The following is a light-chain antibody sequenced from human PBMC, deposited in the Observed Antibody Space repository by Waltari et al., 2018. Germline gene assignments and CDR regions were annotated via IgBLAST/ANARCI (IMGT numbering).Light chain of an antibody. V-gene: IGLV2-14*03. CDR2: DVS. J-gene: IGLJ1*01. CDR3: SSHTTTYTYV. CDR1: SSDIADNNY. Sequence: QSALTQPASVSGSPGQSIAISCTGTSSDIADNNYVPWYQQHPGKAPRLMIYDVSNRPSGVSDRFSGSKSGNTASLTISGLQAEDEGDYYCSSHTTTYTYVFGSGTKVTVL.